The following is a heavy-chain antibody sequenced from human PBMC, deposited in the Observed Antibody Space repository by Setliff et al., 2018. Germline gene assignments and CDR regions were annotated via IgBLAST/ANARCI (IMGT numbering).Heavy chain of an antibody. J-gene: IGHJ4*02. V-gene: IGHV1-46*01. CDR3: ARVPQEALYYYDRGNYFDY. D-gene: IGHD3-22*01. CDR1: GFRFTNFG. Sequence: GASVKVSCKTSGFRFTNFGFSWVRQAPGQGLEWMGMINPGGGSTTYAQKFQGRVTMTRDTSTSTVYMELSSLRSDDTAVYYCARVPQEALYYYDRGNYFDYWGQGTLVTVSS. CDR2: INPGGGST.